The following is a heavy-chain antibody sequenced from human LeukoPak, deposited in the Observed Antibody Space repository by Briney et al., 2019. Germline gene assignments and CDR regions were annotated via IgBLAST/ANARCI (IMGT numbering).Heavy chain of an antibody. D-gene: IGHD5-24*01. CDR3: ARDTASRPTISWRYYYYGMDV. Sequence: GRSLRLSCAASGFPFRSYGMHWVRQAPGKGLEWVAVIWYDGSNKYYADSVKGRFTISRDNSKNTLYLQMNSLRAEDTAVYYCARDTASRPTISWRYYYYGMDVWGQGTTVTVSS. CDR2: IWYDGSNK. V-gene: IGHV3-33*01. J-gene: IGHJ6*02. CDR1: GFPFRSYG.